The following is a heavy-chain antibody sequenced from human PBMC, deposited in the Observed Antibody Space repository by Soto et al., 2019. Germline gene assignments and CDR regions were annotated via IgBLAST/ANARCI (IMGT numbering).Heavy chain of an antibody. CDR3: ARDRKSGSADAFDM. CDR2: ISSTGSTV. CDR1: GFTFSSYE. V-gene: IGHV3-48*03. J-gene: IGHJ3*02. D-gene: IGHD5-12*01. Sequence: LRLSCAASGFTFSSYEMNWVRQAPGKGLEWVSYISSTGSTVYYSDSVKGRFAISRDNAKNSLYLQMNSLRAEDTAVYYCARDRKSGSADAFDMWGLGTMVTVSS.